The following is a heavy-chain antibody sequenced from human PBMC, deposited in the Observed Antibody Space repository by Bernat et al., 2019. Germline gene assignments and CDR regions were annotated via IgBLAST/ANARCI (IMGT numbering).Heavy chain of an antibody. D-gene: IGHD6-19*01. CDR1: GYTFTSYD. J-gene: IGHJ4*02. Sequence: QVQLVQSGAEVKKPGASVKVSCKASGYTFTSYDINWVRQATGQGLEWMGWMNPNSGNTGYAQKFQGRVTMTTNTSISTAYMELSSLRSEDTAVYYCARVPKYSSGWYLNYWGQGTLVTVSS. CDR2: MNPNSGNT. V-gene: IGHV1-8*01. CDR3: ARVPKYSSGWYLNY.